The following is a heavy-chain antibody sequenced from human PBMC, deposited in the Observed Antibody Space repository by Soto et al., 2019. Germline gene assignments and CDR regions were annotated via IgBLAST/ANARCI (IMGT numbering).Heavy chain of an antibody. CDR1: GYTFITYG. D-gene: IGHD3-22*01. V-gene: IGHV1-18*01. CDR2: ISTYNGDT. CDR3: ARGPTDYYDASGGYSLYY. J-gene: IGHJ4*02. Sequence: QVQLVQSGAEVKEPGASVKVSCKSSGYTFITYGMIWVRQAPGRGRAWMGWISTYNGDTQYADRLKGRVTMTTDTTTGTAYMELRRLRSEDTAIYYCARGPTDYYDASGGYSLYYWGPGTLVTVAS.